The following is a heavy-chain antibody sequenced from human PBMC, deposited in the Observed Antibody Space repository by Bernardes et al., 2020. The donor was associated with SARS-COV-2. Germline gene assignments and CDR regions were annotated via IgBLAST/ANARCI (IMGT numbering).Heavy chain of an antibody. V-gene: IGHV1-18*01. CDR2: ISAYNGNT. CDR1: GYTFTSYG. Sequence: ASVKVSCKASGYTFTSYGISWVRQAPGQGLEWMGWISAYNGNTNYAQKLQGRVTMTTDTSTSTAYMELRSLRSDDTAVYYCARSFLYGDYLPRDFHYYYYMDVWGKGTTVTVSS. CDR3: ARSFLYGDYLPRDFHYYYYMDV. J-gene: IGHJ6*03. D-gene: IGHD4-17*01.